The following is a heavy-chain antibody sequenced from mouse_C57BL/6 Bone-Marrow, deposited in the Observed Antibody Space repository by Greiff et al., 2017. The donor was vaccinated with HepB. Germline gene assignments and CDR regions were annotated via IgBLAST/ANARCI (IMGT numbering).Heavy chain of an antibody. CDR3: ASPYGYYAAY. CDR2: ISDGGSYT. Sequence: EVKLVESGGGLVKPGGSLKLSCAASGFTFSSYAMSWVRQTPEKRLEWVATISDGGSYTYYPDNVKGRFTISRDNAKNNLYLQMSHLKSEDTAMYYCASPYGYYAAYWGQGTLVTVSA. CDR1: GFTFSSYA. V-gene: IGHV5-4*03. J-gene: IGHJ3*01. D-gene: IGHD2-3*01.